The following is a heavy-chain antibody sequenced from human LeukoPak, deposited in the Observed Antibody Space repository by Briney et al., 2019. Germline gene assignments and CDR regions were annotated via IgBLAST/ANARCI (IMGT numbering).Heavy chain of an antibody. D-gene: IGHD3-22*01. CDR1: GFTVSSNY. CDR3: ARDQSRYGSSGYWVY. J-gene: IGHJ4*02. Sequence: GGSLRLSCAASGFTVSSNYMSWVRQAPGKGLEWVSIIFAGGGTYYADSVKGRFTISRDNSKNSLYLQMNSLRAEDTAVYYCARDQSRYGSSGYWVYWGLGTLVTVSS. V-gene: IGHV3-53*01. CDR2: IFAGGGT.